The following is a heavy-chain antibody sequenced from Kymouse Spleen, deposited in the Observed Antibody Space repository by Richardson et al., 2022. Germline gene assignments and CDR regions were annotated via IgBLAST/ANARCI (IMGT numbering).Heavy chain of an antibody. CDR2: ISSSSSYI. CDR3: ARGNWNPDAFDI. J-gene: IGHJ3*02. CDR1: GFTFSSYS. V-gene: IGHV3-21*03. Sequence: EVQLVESGGGLVKPGGSLRLSCAASGFTFSSYSMNWVRQAPGKGLEWVSSISSSSSYIYYADSVKGRFTISRDNAKNSLYLQMNSLRAEDTAVYYCARGNWNPDAFDIWGQGTMVTVSS. D-gene: IGHD1-20*01,IGHD1-7*01.